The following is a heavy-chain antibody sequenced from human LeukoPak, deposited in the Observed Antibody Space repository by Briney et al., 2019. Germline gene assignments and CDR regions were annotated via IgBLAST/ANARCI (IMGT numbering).Heavy chain of an antibody. D-gene: IGHD6-19*01. V-gene: IGHV3-30*04. CDR3: AKEIDAGVEQWLAPDY. CDR1: GFTFSSYA. CDR2: ISYDGSNK. J-gene: IGHJ4*02. Sequence: GGSLRLSCAASGFTFSSYAMHWVRQAPGKGLEWVAVISYDGSNKYYADSVKGRFTISRDNSKNTLYLQMNSLRAEDTAVYYCAKEIDAGVEQWLAPDYWGQGTLVTVSS.